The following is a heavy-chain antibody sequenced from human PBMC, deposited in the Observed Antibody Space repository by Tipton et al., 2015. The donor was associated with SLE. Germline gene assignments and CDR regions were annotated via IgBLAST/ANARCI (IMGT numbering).Heavy chain of an antibody. Sequence: SLRLSCAASGFSLGEFWMHWVRQAPGKGLEWVSRINNDGSATHYADSVKGRFTISRDNSKNTLYLQMNSLRAEDTAVYYCARVIAAPPYGMDVWGQGTTVTVS. CDR2: INNDGSAT. CDR3: ARVIAAPPYGMDV. D-gene: IGHD6-13*01. J-gene: IGHJ6*02. V-gene: IGHV3-74*01. CDR1: GFSLGEFW.